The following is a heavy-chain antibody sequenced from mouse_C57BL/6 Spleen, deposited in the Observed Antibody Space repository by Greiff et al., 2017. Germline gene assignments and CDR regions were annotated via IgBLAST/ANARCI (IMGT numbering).Heavy chain of an antibody. CDR3: SRDRLGRTWYFDV. D-gene: IGHD4-1*01. V-gene: IGHV1-18*01. J-gene: IGHJ1*03. CDR2: INPNNGGT. CDR1: GYTFTDYN. Sequence: VQLQQSGPELVKPGASVKIPCKASGYTFTDYNMDWVKQSPGKSLEWIGDINPNNGGTIYNQKFKGKATLTVDKSSSTAYLVLRSLTSEDAAVYDCSRDRLGRTWYFDVWGTGTTVTVSS.